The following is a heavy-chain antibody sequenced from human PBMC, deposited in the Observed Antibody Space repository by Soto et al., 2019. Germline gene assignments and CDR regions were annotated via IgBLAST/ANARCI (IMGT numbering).Heavy chain of an antibody. CDR2: INTGNGNT. CDR1: GYTFISYG. D-gene: IGHD3-10*01. J-gene: IGHJ6*02. CDR3: AAYGSGEVYGMDV. V-gene: IGHV1-3*04. Sequence: QVQLVQSGAEVKKPGASVKVSCKASGYTFISYGMHWVRQAPGQRLEWMGWINTGNGNTKYSQKFQGRVTITRDTSASTAYMELSSLRSADTAVYYCAAYGSGEVYGMDVWGQGTTVTVSS.